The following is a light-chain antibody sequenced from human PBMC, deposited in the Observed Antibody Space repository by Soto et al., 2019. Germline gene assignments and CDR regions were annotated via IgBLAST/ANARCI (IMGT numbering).Light chain of an antibody. CDR2: AAY. CDR1: QGISSS. Sequence: DIQMTQSPSSVSASVGDRVTITCRASQGISSSLAWYQQKVGKAPKLLIYAAYTLQSGVPSRFSGSGSGTDLSLTISSLQPEDFATYFCRQAYSVPYTFGQGTNLEIK. V-gene: IGKV1-12*01. J-gene: IGKJ2*01. CDR3: RQAYSVPYT.